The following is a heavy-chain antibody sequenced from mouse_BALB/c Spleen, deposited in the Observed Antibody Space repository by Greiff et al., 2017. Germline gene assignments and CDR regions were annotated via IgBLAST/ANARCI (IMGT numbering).Heavy chain of an antibody. J-gene: IGHJ3*01. D-gene: IGHD2-4*01. CDR1: GYTFTRYY. Sequence: QVQLQQPGAELVKPGASVKLSCKASGYTFTRYYMYWVKQRPGQGLEWIGGINPSNGGTNFNEKFKSKATLTVDKSSSTAYMQLSSLTSEDSAVYYCTRGDDYDWFADWGQGTLVTVAA. CDR3: TRGDDYDWFAD. CDR2: INPSNGGT. V-gene: IGHV1S81*02.